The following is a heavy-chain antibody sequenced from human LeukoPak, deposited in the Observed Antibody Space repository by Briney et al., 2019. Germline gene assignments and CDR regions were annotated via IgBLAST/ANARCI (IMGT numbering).Heavy chain of an antibody. CDR1: GFTFSSYA. V-gene: IGHV3-23*01. CDR2: ISDGGGAT. D-gene: IGHD6-13*01. Sequence: PGGSLRLSCAASGFTFSSYAMSWVRQAPGKGLEWVSTISDGGGATYYADSVKGRFTISKDSSTQTLSLQMNNLRAEDTAVYYCAKAIGQEVPAGSRWYDPWGQGTLVTVSS. CDR3: AKAIGQEVPAGSRWYDP. J-gene: IGHJ5*02.